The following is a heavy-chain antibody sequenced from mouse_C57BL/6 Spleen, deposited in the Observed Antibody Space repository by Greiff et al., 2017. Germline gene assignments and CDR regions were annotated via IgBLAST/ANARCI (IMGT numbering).Heavy chain of an antibody. Sequence: DVKLQESVAELVRPGASVKLSCTASGFNIKNTYMHWVKQRPEQGLEWIGRIDPANGNTKYAPKFQGKATITADTSSNTAYLQLSSLTSEDTAIYYCARASPYGKGYFDVWGTGTTVTVSS. D-gene: IGHD1-1*01. CDR3: ARASPYGKGYFDV. J-gene: IGHJ1*03. V-gene: IGHV14-3*01. CDR1: GFNIKNTY. CDR2: IDPANGNT.